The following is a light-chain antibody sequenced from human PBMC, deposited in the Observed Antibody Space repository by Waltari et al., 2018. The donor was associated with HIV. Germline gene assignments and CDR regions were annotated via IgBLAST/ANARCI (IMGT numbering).Light chain of an antibody. CDR3: CSYADTYFVL. Sequence: QSALTQPRSVSGSPGQSVTISCTGTRSDVGACNYVSWYQHHPNKGPKLLIYDVNKRPSGVPDRFSGSKSGNTASLTISGLQAEDEADYYCCSYADTYFVLFGGRTKLTVL. CDR1: RSDVGACNY. J-gene: IGLJ2*01. V-gene: IGLV2-11*01. CDR2: DVN.